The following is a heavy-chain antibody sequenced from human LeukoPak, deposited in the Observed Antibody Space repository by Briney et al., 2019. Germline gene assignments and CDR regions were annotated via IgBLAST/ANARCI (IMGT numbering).Heavy chain of an antibody. CDR3: ATGRGYSYGFDS. D-gene: IGHD5-18*01. Sequence: ASGKVSCTASGHTFTGYYMHWVRQAPGHGLEWMAWIYPNSGGTKYAQKFQGRVTETRDTSISTAYMQLSRLKSDDTAVYYCATGRGYSYGFDSWGQGTLVTVSS. CDR1: GHTFTGYY. V-gene: IGHV1-2*02. J-gene: IGHJ4*02. CDR2: IYPNSGGT.